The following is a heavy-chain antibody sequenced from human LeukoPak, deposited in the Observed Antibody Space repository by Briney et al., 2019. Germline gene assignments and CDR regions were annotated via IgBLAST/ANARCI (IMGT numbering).Heavy chain of an antibody. V-gene: IGHV4-39*07. CDR1: GVSISSSNSY. D-gene: IGHD6-6*01. Sequence: SETLSLTCTVSGVSISSSNSYWGWIRQPPGKGLEWIGSIYYSGNTYYNSSLKSRVTISIDTSANLFSLKLSSVTAADTAVYYCARDWGVTARPGYMDVWGKGTTVTVSS. CDR3: ARDWGVTARPGYMDV. J-gene: IGHJ6*03. CDR2: IYYSGNT.